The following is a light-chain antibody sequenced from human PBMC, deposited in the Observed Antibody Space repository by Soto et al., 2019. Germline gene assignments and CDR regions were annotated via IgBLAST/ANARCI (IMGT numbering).Light chain of an antibody. CDR1: SSNIGGNT. CDR3: GSNVGLNTYV. V-gene: IGLV1-44*01. Sequence: QSVLTQPLSASGTPGQRVTISCSGSSSNIGGNTVIWYQQLPGTAPKLLIFGNNQRPSGVSDRFSGSKSGDTASLTISGLQAEDEADYHCGSNVGLNTYVFGTGTKVTVL. CDR2: GNN. J-gene: IGLJ1*01.